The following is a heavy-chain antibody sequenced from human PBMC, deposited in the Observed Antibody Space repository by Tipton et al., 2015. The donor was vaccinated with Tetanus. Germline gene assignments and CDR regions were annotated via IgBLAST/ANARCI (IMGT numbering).Heavy chain of an antibody. CDR1: GGSIGRGGYY. CDR2: IYFSGST. V-gene: IGHV4-31*03. Sequence: SLTCTVSGGSIGRGGYYWSWIRQHPGKGLEWIGDIYFSGSTYYNPSLKSRVTILVDTSKNQFSLKLKSVTAADTAVYYCARDQARGARGWNYFDCWGQGTLVTVSS. J-gene: IGHJ4*02. CDR3: ARDQARGARGWNYFDC. D-gene: IGHD1-26*01.